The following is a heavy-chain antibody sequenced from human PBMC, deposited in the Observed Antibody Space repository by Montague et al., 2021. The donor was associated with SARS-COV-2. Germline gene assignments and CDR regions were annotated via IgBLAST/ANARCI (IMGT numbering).Heavy chain of an antibody. D-gene: IGHD3-10*01. CDR1: GISLSTSGVG. V-gene: IGHV2-5*02. J-gene: IGHJ5*01. Sequence: PALVKPTQTLTLTCTFSGISLSTSGVGVAWIRQPPGKALEWLALIYWDDDERYSPSMRSRLTITKDTSENQVVLRMTNMDPMDTATYYCAPLGFDSRSYYRPHNGFDPWGQGILVTVSS. CDR2: IYWDDDE. CDR3: APLGFDSRSYYRPHNGFDP.